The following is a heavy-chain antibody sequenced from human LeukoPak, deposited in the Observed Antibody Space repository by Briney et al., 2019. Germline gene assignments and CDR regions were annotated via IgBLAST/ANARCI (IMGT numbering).Heavy chain of an antibody. D-gene: IGHD5-18*01. CDR3: AKGGTALVKNWFDP. CDR1: GFTFSSYG. CDR2: IRYDGSNK. V-gene: IGHV3-30*02. Sequence: GGSLRLSCAASGFTFSSYGMHWVRQAPGKGLEWVAFIRYDGSNKYYADSVKGRFTTSRDNSKNTLYLQMNSLRAEDTAVYYCAKGGTALVKNWFDPWGQGTLVTVSS. J-gene: IGHJ5*02.